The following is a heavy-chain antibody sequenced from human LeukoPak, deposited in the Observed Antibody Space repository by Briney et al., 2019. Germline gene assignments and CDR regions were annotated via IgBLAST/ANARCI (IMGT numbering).Heavy chain of an antibody. J-gene: IGHJ5*02. V-gene: IGHV4-34*01. CDR1: GGSLSAYY. CDR3: ARGFSPGLRFDP. Sequence: SETLSLNCAVYGGSLSAYYWSWLRQQQGKGLEWIGEINHSGSTNYTPSFKSRVAISVDTSKNQFSLNLRSVTAADTAVYYCARGFSPGLRFDPWGQGTLVTVSS. CDR2: INHSGST. D-gene: IGHD2/OR15-2a*01.